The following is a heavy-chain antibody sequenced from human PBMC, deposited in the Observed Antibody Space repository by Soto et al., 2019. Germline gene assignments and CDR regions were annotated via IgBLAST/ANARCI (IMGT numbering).Heavy chain of an antibody. CDR2: ISWNSGSI. CDR3: AKGHPYYDILTGYVAFDY. D-gene: IGHD3-9*01. V-gene: IGHV3-9*01. Sequence: SLRLSCAASGFTFDDYAMHWVRQAPGKGLEWVSGISWNSGSIGYADSVKGRFTISRDNAKNSLYLQMNSLRAEDTALYYCAKGHPYYDILTGYVAFDYWGQGTLVTVSS. CDR1: GFTFDDYA. J-gene: IGHJ4*02.